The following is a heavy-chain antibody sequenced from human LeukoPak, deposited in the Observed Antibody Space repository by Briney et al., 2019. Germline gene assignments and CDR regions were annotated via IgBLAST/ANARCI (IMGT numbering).Heavy chain of an antibody. Sequence: GGSLRLSCATSGFTLSSFNMNWVRQAPGKGLEWVSYISSRSSSIYYADSVKGRFTISRDNAKNSLYLQMDSLRDDDTAVYYCARTYNSGWYFDYWGQGTLVTVSS. D-gene: IGHD6-19*01. CDR2: ISSRSSSI. CDR3: ARTYNSGWYFDY. V-gene: IGHV3-48*02. J-gene: IGHJ4*02. CDR1: GFTLSSFN.